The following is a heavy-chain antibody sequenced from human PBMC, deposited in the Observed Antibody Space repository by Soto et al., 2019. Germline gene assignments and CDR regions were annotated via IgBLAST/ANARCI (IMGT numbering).Heavy chain of an antibody. J-gene: IGHJ4*02. CDR2: IYHSGST. D-gene: IGHD3-22*01. CDR1: GYSISSGYY. CDR3: ARDSPYYYDSSGYYPFDY. V-gene: IGHV4-38-2*02. Sequence: PSETLSLTCAVSGYSISSGYYWGWIRQPPGKGLEWTGSIYHSGSTYYNPSLKSRVTISVDTSKNQFSLKLSSVTAADTAVYYCARDSPYYYDSSGYYPFDYWGQGTLVTV.